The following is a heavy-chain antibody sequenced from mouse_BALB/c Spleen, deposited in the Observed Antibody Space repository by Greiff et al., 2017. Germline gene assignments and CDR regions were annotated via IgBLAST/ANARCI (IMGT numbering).Heavy chain of an antibody. D-gene: IGHD1-1*01. V-gene: IGHV1-18*01. CDR1: GYTFTDYN. Sequence: VVEPGASVKIPCKASGYTFTDYNMDWVKQSHGKSLEWIGDINPNNGGTIYNQKFKGKATLTVDKSSSTAYMELRSLTSEDTAVYYCARGGYYGSSHAWFAYWGQGTLVTVSA. J-gene: IGHJ3*01. CDR3: ARGGYYGSSHAWFAY. CDR2: INPNNGGT.